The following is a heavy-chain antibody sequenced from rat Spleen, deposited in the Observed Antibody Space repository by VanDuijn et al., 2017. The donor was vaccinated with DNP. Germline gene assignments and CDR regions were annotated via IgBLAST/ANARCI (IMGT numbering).Heavy chain of an antibody. D-gene: IGHD1-9*01. V-gene: IGHV3-1*01. CDR1: GYSINRSY. J-gene: IGHJ2*01. CDR3: ARHSRYYGYNYYVDY. CDR2: ISYSGRT. Sequence: EVQLQESGPGLVKPSQSLSLTCSVTGYSINRSYRWNWIRKFPGNKMEWIGHISYSGRTTYNPSLKSRISITRDTSKNQFFLHLNSVTTEDTATYYCARHSRYYGYNYYVDYWGQGVMVTVSS.